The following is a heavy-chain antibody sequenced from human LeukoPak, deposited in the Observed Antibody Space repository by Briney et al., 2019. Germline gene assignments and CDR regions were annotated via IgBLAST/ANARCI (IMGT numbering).Heavy chain of an antibody. V-gene: IGHV3-15*01. CDR1: GFTSSNAW. D-gene: IGHD4/OR15-4a*01. CDR3: TTFDYAAFLI. J-gene: IGHJ3*02. Sequence: GGSLTLSCAVSGFTSSNAWMSWVRQAPGKGLEWVGRIKSKTDGGTRDYAAPVKGRFTISGDDSKNTQDLQMNSLKTEDTAVYYCTTFDYAAFLIWGQGTMVTVSS. CDR2: IKSKTDGGTR.